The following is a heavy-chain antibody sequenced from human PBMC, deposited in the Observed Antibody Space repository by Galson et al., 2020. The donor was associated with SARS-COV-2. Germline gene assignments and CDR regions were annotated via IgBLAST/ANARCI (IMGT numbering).Heavy chain of an antibody. Sequence: GESLKISCAASGFTFSSYSMNWVRQAPGKGLEWVSSISSSSSYIYYADSVKGRFTISRDNAKNSLYLQMNSLRAEDTAVYYCASIAAAGTLYYYYGMDVWGQVTTVTVSS. CDR2: ISSSSSYI. CDR3: ASIAAAGTLYYYYGMDV. V-gene: IGHV3-21*01. D-gene: IGHD6-13*01. CDR1: GFTFSSYS. J-gene: IGHJ6*02.